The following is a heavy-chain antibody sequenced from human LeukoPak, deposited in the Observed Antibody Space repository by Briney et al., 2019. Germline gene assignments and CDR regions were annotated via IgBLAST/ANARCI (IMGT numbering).Heavy chain of an antibody. CDR2: IKEGGNEI. Sequence: PGGSLRLSCAASGFTFGSYWMSWVRQAPGKGLEWVAKIKEGGNEIYYVDSVKGRFTISRDNTKNSLFLQMNSLRAEDTAVYYCATGGAVAGRFAYWGQGTLVTVSS. D-gene: IGHD6-19*01. CDR1: GFTFGSYW. CDR3: ATGGAVAGRFAY. V-gene: IGHV3-7*01. J-gene: IGHJ4*02.